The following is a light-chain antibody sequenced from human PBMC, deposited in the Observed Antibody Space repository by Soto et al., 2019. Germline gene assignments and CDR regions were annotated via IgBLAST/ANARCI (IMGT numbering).Light chain of an antibody. CDR2: DVS. J-gene: IGLJ2*01. CDR1: SSDVGGYNY. CDR3: SSYTSSTTLV. Sequence: QSVLTQPASVSGSPGQSITISCTGTSSDVGGYNYVSWYQQHPGKAPKLMISDVSKRPSGVSNRFSGSKSGNTASLTISGLQAEDEVDYYCSSYTSSTTLVFGGGTKLTVL. V-gene: IGLV2-14*01.